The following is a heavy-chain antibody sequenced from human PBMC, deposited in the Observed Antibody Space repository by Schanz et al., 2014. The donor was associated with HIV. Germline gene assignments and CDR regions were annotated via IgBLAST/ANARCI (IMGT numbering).Heavy chain of an antibody. CDR2: ISGTDGSR. CDR3: AREDCSGGSCFSNYYYYAMDV. D-gene: IGHD2-15*01. J-gene: IGHJ6*02. Sequence: DVQLVESGGGLVKRGGSLRLSCAASGFTFNNYGVNWVRQAPGKGLEWVSGISGTDGSRSYADSVKGRFTISRDNAKNSLYLHMSSLRAEDTAVYYCAREDCSGGSCFSNYYYYAMDVWGQGTTVTVSS. CDR1: GFTFNNYG. V-gene: IGHV3-21*01.